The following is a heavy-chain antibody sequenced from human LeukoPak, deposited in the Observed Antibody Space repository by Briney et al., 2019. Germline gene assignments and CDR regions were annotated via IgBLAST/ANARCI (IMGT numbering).Heavy chain of an antibody. J-gene: IGHJ6*02. CDR1: GDSVSSNSAA. D-gene: IGHD2-15*01. V-gene: IGHV6-1*01. CDR3: ARDRRYCRGGSCSNYYYGMDV. Sequence: SQTLSLTCAISGDSVSSNSAAWNWIRQSPSRGLEWLGRTYYRSKWYNDYAVSVKSRITINPDTSKNQFSLQLNSVTPEDTAVYYCARDRRYCRGGSCSNYYYGMDVWGQGTTVTVSS. CDR2: TYYRSKWYN.